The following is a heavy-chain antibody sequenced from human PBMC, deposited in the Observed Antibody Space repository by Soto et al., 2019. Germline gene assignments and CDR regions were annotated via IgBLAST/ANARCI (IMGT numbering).Heavy chain of an antibody. V-gene: IGHV4-39*01. Sequence: XETLSLTCTVAGGSVSNSNYYWGWIRQSPGKGLEWIGSVYYRGRSYSKSSVKSRVTISVDTSKNQFSLNLNSVTASDTAVYFCVSQRTSVLTQAYFDYWGPGALVTVSS. CDR1: GGSVSNSNYY. CDR2: VYYRGRS. D-gene: IGHD2-8*01. J-gene: IGHJ4*02. CDR3: VSQRTSVLTQAYFDY.